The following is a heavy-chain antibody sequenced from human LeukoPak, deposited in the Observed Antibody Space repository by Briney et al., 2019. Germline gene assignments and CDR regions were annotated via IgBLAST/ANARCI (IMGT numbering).Heavy chain of an antibody. CDR1: GFTVSTNY. J-gene: IGHJ4*02. CDR2: TYSGGTT. V-gene: IGHV3-53*05. Sequence: QPGGSLILSCVASGFTVSTNYMSWVRPAPGKGLEWVSVTYSGGTTYYADSVKGRFTISTDNSQNTLYLQMNSLRPEDTAVYYCARDQNYWGQGTLVTVSS. CDR3: ARDQNY.